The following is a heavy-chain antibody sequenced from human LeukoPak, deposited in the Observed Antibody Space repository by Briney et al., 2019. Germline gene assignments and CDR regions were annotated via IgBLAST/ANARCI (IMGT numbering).Heavy chain of an antibody. V-gene: IGHV4-31*03. CDR3: ARAGWSSSWPIVGP. D-gene: IGHD6-13*01. CDR1: GGSISSGGYY. CDR2: IYYSGST. J-gene: IGHJ5*02. Sequence: SQTLSLTCTVSGGSISSGGYYWSWIRQHPGKGLEWIGYIYYSGSTYYNLSLKSRVTISVDTSKNQFSLKLSSVTAADTAVYYCARAGWSSSWPIVGPWGQGTLVTVSS.